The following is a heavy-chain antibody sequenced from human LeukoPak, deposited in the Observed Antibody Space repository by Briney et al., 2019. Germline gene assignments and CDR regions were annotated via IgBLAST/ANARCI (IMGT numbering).Heavy chain of an antibody. CDR1: GFTLSTYN. CDR3: ARDSPTTVVAPDY. CDR2: ISSSGTI. J-gene: IGHJ4*02. D-gene: IGHD4-23*01. Sequence: GGSLRLSCAASGFTLSTYNMNWIRQAPGKGLEWVSYISSSGTIYYADSVKGRFTISRDNAKRSLYLQMNSLRDEDTAVYYCARDSPTTVVAPDYWGQGTLVTVSS. V-gene: IGHV3-48*02.